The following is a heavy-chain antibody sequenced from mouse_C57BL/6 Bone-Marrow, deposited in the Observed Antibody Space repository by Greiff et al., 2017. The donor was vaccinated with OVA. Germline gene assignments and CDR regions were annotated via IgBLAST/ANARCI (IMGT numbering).Heavy chain of an antibody. CDR1: GYTFTSYT. Sequence: QVQLQQSGAELARPGASVKMSCKASGYTFTSYTMHWVKQRPGQGLEWIGYINPSSGYNKSNQKFKVKATLTADKSSSTAYMQLSSLTSEDAAVYYCARREAQALYYAMGGRGQGASVTVAS. J-gene: IGHJ4*01. CDR2: INPSSGYN. V-gene: IGHV1-4*01. D-gene: IGHD3-2*02. CDR3: ARREAQALYYAMGG.